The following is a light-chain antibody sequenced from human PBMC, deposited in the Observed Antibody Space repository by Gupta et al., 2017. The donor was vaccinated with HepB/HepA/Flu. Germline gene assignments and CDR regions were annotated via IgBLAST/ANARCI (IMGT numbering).Light chain of an antibody. CDR1: QNVRRE. V-gene: IGKV3-15*01. Sequence: EIVLTQSPGTLSLSPGERATLSCRASQNVRRELAWYQQKPGQPPRLLMYVASTRASKVPARFSGTGSGTYFTLTISSLQSEDFGVYFCQQYNDWPLSFGGGTKVEIK. CDR3: QQYNDWPLS. J-gene: IGKJ4*01. CDR2: VAS.